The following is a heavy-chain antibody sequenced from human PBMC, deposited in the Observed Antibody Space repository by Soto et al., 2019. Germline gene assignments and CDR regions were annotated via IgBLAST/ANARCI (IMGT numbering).Heavy chain of an antibody. Sequence: PGGSLRLSCAASGFTFSDYYMSWVRQAPGKGLECISYISRSDNTVYYADSVKGRFTISRDNTKNSLYLQMNSLRAEDTAVYYCARGHQYFHPWGQGTLVTVSS. J-gene: IGHJ1*01. CDR1: GFTFSDYY. CDR2: ISRSDNTV. D-gene: IGHD2-2*01. CDR3: ARGHQYFHP. V-gene: IGHV3-11*01.